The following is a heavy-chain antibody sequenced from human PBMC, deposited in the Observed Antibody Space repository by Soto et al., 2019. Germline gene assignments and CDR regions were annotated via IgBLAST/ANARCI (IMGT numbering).Heavy chain of an antibody. D-gene: IGHD3-10*01. Sequence: QVQLVESGGDVVQPGRSLRLSCAASGFTFSIYGMHWVRQAPGKGLEWVAAIAYDGSNKYYGDSVEGRFTIXRXTSKXXXXXXXXXXXXXXXXXXXXXXXXWHGSGSATFDYWGQGTLVTVSS. J-gene: IGHJ4*02. CDR2: IAYDGSNK. CDR1: GFTFSIYG. V-gene: IGHV3-30*03. CDR3: XXXXWHGSGSATFDY.